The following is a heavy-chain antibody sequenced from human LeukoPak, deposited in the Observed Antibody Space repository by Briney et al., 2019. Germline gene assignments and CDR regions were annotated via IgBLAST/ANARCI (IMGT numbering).Heavy chain of an antibody. V-gene: IGHV3-21*01. Sequence: PGGSLRLSCAASGFTFSSYTMNWVRQAPGQGLEWVSSISGSSRHKYYADSVKGRFTISRDNAKNSLYRQMNSLRAEDTAVYYCARTANFAAGYYIDYWGQGTLVTVSS. J-gene: IGHJ4*02. CDR3: ARTANFAAGYYIDY. D-gene: IGHD6-13*01. CDR2: ISGSSRHK. CDR1: GFTFSSYT.